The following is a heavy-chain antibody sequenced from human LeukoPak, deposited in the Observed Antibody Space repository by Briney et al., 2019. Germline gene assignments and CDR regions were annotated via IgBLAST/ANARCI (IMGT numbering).Heavy chain of an antibody. CDR3: ARLRTNLQLWSPYYYYYYMDV. V-gene: IGHV4-59*12. CDR1: NGPINTYQ. J-gene: IGHJ6*03. CDR2: IHYSGSA. Sequence: SETLSLTCTVSNGPINTYQWSWIRQPPGKGLEWIGNIHYSGSANYNPSLKSRVVISVDTSKNQFSLKLSSVTAADTAVYYCARLRTNLQLWSPYYYYYYMDVWGKGTTVTISS. D-gene: IGHD5-18*01.